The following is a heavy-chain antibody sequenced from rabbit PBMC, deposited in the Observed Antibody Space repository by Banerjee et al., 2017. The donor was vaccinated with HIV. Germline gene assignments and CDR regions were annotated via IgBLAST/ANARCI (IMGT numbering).Heavy chain of an antibody. D-gene: IGHD6-1*01. Sequence: EQLVESGGGLVKPEGSLKLSCTASGFSFSNKAVMCWVRQAPGKGLEWIACINTSSGNTAYATWAKGRFTISKTSSTTVTLQMTSLTAADTATYFCARGEHFSVGFSAFAIYLDLWGQGTLVTVS. V-gene: IGHV1S45*01. J-gene: IGHJ3*01. CDR2: INTSSGNT. CDR3: ARGEHFSVGFSAFAIYLDL. CDR1: GFSFSNKAV.